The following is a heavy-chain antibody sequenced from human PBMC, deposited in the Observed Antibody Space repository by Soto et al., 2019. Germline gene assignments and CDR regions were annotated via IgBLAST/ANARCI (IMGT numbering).Heavy chain of an antibody. J-gene: IGHJ4*02. Sequence: EVQLVESGGGLIQPGGSLRLSCAASGFAVSSKYMTWVRQAPGKGLEWVSVIYGGGTTYYADSVKGRFTISRDTSKNTLYLQMNILRAEDTAVYYCVQTTGWPGFDFWGQGTLVTVSS. CDR3: VQTTGWPGFDF. D-gene: IGHD6-19*01. CDR1: GFAVSSKY. V-gene: IGHV3-53*01. CDR2: IYGGGTT.